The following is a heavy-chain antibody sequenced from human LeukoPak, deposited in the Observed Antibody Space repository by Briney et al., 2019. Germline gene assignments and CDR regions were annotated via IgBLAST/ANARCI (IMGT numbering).Heavy chain of an antibody. CDR3: ARHPVVGAPDYIDH. D-gene: IGHD3-10*01. CDR1: GFTFEKYV. Sequence: GGSLRLSCAASGFTFEKYVLHWVRQAPGKGLEWVAVMSRGGRSTLYGASVKGRFTISRDNSKNTLYLKMDSLRDGDTALYYCARHPVVGAPDYIDHWGQGTLVTVSS. CDR2: MSRGGRST. J-gene: IGHJ4*02. V-gene: IGHV3-30*04.